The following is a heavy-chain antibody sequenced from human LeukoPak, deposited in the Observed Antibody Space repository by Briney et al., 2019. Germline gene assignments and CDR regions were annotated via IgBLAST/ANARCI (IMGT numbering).Heavy chain of an antibody. V-gene: IGHV3-53*01. D-gene: IGHD2-2*01. CDR1: GGSISSSSYY. Sequence: ETLSLTCTVSGGSISSSSYYWGWVRQAPGKGLEWVSVIYSGGSTYYADSVKGRFTISRDNSKNTLYLQMNSLRAEDTAVYYCARVSVVPAARPYYYYMDVWGKGTTVTISS. J-gene: IGHJ6*03. CDR2: IYSGGST. CDR3: ARVSVVPAARPYYYYMDV.